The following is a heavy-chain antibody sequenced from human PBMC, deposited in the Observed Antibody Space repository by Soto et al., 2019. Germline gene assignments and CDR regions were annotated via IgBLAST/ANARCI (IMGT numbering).Heavy chain of an antibody. CDR1: GFTFSSYG. CDR3: AKAQVVGATTPFDY. CDR2: ISGSGGST. D-gene: IGHD1-26*01. V-gene: IGHV3-23*01. J-gene: IGHJ4*02. Sequence: EVPLLESGGGLVQPGGSLRLSCAASGFTFSSYGMGWVRQAPGKGLEWVSAISGSGGSTYYADSVKGRFTISRDNSXNTLYLQMNSLRAEDTAVYYCAKAQVVGATTPFDYWGQGTLVTVSS.